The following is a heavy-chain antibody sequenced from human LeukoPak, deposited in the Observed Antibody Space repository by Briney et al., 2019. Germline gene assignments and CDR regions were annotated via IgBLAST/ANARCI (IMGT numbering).Heavy chain of an antibody. Sequence: SETLSLTCAVSVYSISSGHYWGWIRPPPGKGLEWIGSIHHSGRTYHNSSLKSRATISVDTSKNQFSLRLSSVTAADTAVYYCTRHTYFYDSPGAYYFDYWGQGTLVTVSS. CDR2: IHHSGRT. J-gene: IGHJ4*02. D-gene: IGHD3-22*01. V-gene: IGHV4-38-2*01. CDR3: TRHTYFYDSPGAYYFDY. CDR1: VYSISSGHY.